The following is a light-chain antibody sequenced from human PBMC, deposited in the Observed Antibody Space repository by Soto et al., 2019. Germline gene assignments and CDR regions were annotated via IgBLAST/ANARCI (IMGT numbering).Light chain of an antibody. J-gene: IGLJ2*01. CDR1: SSDIGAYNY. V-gene: IGLV2-14*03. Sequence: QSALTQPASVSGSPGQSITISCTGSSSDIGAYNYVSWYQQHPDKAPKLMIFDVSDRPSGVSNRFSGSKSGNTASLTISGLQPEDEADYFCTSYTISGIPVFGGGTKLTVL. CDR2: DVS. CDR3: TSYTISGIPV.